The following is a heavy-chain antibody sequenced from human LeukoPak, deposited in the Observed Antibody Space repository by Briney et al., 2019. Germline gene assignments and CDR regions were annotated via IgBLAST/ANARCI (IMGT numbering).Heavy chain of an antibody. CDR2: ISGSGGST. D-gene: IGHD3-16*02. J-gene: IGHJ4*02. V-gene: IGHV3-23*01. Sequence: GGSLRLSCAASGFTFSSYAMSWVRQAPGKGLEWVSAISGSGGSTYYADSVKGRFTISRDNSKNTLYLQMNSLRAEDTAVYYCAEDTSRIMITFGGVIAIGYFDYWGQGALVTVSS. CDR1: GFTFSSYA. CDR3: AEDTSRIMITFGGVIAIGYFDY.